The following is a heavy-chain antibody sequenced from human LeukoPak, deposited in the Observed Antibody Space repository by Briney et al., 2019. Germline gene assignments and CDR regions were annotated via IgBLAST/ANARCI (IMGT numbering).Heavy chain of an antibody. V-gene: IGHV3-7*05. Sequence: RPGGSLRLSCAASGFTFDDYGMSWVRQAPGKGLEWLANIKHDGSERYYVDSVKGRFTVSRDNAKNSLYLQINSLRVEDTAIYYCAGDLHGHFESWGQGTLATVSS. CDR1: GFTFDDYG. CDR3: AGDLHGHFES. D-gene: IGHD5-24*01. J-gene: IGHJ4*02. CDR2: IKHDGSER.